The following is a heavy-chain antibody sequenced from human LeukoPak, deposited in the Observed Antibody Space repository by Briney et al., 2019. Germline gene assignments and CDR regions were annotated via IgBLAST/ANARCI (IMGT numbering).Heavy chain of an antibody. CDR1: GGSISSSSYY. CDR2: IYYTGSA. V-gene: IGHV4-39*02. CDR3: VRLLGGYFAGNTFDI. Sequence: SETPSLTCTVSGGSISSSSYYWGWIRQTPGKGLEWIGTIYYTGSANYNPSLKSRVTMSVDTSKDHFSLNLSSVTATDTAVYFCVRLLGGYFAGNTFDIWGQGTVVSVSS. D-gene: IGHD3-9*01. J-gene: IGHJ3*02.